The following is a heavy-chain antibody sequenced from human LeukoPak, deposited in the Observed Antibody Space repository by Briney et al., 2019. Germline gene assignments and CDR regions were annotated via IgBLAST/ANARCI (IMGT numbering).Heavy chain of an antibody. CDR2: IYSGGST. D-gene: IGHD6-13*01. CDR1: RFTFSSYS. CDR3: ARGGVSLFDI. V-gene: IGHV3-53*01. J-gene: IGHJ3*02. Sequence: PGGSLRLSCAASRFTFSSYSMNWVRQAPGKGLEWVSAIYSGGSTYYADCVRAGFTISRDNPKNTLYLQMNSLRAEDTAVYYCARGGVSLFDIWGQGTIVTVSS.